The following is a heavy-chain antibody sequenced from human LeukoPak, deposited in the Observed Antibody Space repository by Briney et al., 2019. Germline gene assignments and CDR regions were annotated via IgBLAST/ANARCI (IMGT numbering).Heavy chain of an antibody. V-gene: IGHV3-7*01. CDR3: ARDNTYVDAFDI. Sequence: GGSLRLSCAAPEFTFSSYLMSWVRQAPGKGLEWVANIKQDGSEKYYVDSVKGRFTISRDNAKNSLYLQMNSLRAEDTAVYYCARDNTYVDAFDIWGQGTMVPVSS. CDR2: IKQDGSEK. CDR1: EFTFSSYL. J-gene: IGHJ3*02. D-gene: IGHD3-16*01.